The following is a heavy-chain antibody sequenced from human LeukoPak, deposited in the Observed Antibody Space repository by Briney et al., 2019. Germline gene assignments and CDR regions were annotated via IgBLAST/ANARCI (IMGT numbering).Heavy chain of an antibody. V-gene: IGHV3-21*01. Sequence: GGSLRLSCAASGFTFDSYTMNWVRQAPGKGLEWVASISSRSDYIYYADSVRGRFTVSRENAKNSLSLQMNTLRAEDTATYYCARAEASVTAFDFWGQGTLVTVSS. CDR2: ISSRSDYI. J-gene: IGHJ4*02. CDR1: GFTFDSYT. CDR3: ARAEASVTAFDF. D-gene: IGHD2-21*02.